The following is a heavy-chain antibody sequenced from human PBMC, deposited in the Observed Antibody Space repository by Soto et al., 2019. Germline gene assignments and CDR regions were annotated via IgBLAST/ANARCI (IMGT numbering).Heavy chain of an antibody. CDR3: DSSGRDAFDI. J-gene: IGHJ3*02. Sequence: PSETLSLTCTVSGGSISSGCYYWSWIRQHPGKGLEWIGYIYYSGSTYYNPSLKSRVTISVDTSKNQFSLKLSSVTAADTAVYYYDSSGRDAFDIWGQGTVVTVSS. CDR2: IYYSGST. D-gene: IGHD3-22*01. CDR1: GGSISSGCYY. V-gene: IGHV4-31*03.